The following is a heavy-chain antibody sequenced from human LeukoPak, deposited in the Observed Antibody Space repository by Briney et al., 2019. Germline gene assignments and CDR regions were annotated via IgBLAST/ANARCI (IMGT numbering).Heavy chain of an antibody. Sequence: SETLPLTCAVSGDSISYESYYWNWIRQAPGKGLEWIGYIYYSGSTYPNPSLKSRLTMSVDISKNQFSLKLSSVTAADTAVYYCARGVKGLRGAFDIWGQGTMVTVSS. V-gene: IGHV4-31*11. CDR1: GDSISYESYY. D-gene: IGHD3-10*01. J-gene: IGHJ3*02. CDR2: IYYSGST. CDR3: ARGVKGLRGAFDI.